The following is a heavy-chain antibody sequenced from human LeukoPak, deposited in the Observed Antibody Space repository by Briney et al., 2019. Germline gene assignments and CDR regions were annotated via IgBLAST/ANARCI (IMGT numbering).Heavy chain of an antibody. D-gene: IGHD4-17*01. CDR1: GFTFSSYA. Sequence: GGSLRLSCAASGFTFSSYAMSWVRQAPGKGLEWVSAISGSGGSTYYADSVKGRFTISRDNSKNTLYLQMNSLRAEDTAVYYCAHMTPPGNYGDYYRFYLARYFDYWGQGTLVTVSS. CDR3: AHMTPPGNYGDYYRFYLARYFDY. CDR2: ISGSGGST. J-gene: IGHJ4*02. V-gene: IGHV3-23*01.